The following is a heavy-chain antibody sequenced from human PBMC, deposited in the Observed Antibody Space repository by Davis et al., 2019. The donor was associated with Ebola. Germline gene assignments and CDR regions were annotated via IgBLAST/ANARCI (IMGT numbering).Heavy chain of an antibody. V-gene: IGHV3-21*01. CDR1: GFTFSTYS. CDR2: ITRNSDYL. J-gene: IGHJ4*02. Sequence: GGSLRLSCAASGFTFSTYSMNWVRQAPGKGLEWVSSITRNSDYLYYTNSVKGRFTISRDNAKKSLFLQMNSLRAEDTALYFCVRLMHDSSGYYSAFDYWGQGTLVTVSS. CDR3: VRLMHDSSGYYSAFDY. D-gene: IGHD3-22*01.